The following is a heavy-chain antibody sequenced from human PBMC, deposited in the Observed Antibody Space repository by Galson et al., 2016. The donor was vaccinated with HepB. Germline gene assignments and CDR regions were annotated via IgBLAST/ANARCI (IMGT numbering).Heavy chain of an antibody. V-gene: IGHV4-34*01. CDR3: ARGLKTYYYYGIDV. CDR1: GGSFRDYS. Sequence: ETMSPTCDVYGGSFRDYSWTWLRQPPGKGPEWVGDINHSGSTNYSPSLESLVTISVDISKKPFSLRLTSLSAADAGVYYCARGLKTYYYYGIDVWGQGTTVIVSS. CDR2: INHSGST. J-gene: IGHJ6*02.